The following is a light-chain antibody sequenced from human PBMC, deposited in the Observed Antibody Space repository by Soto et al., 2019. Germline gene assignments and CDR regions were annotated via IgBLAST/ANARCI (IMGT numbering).Light chain of an antibody. V-gene: IGKV3-20*01. CDR2: GAS. Sequence: VMTQSPLSLSVTLGQPASISCRSSQSLIYDDGDTYLAWYQQKSGQAPRLLIHGASNRATGIPDRFSGSGSGTDFTLTISRLEPEDFAVYYCQQYGRSSWTFGQGTKVDIK. CDR3: QQYGRSSWT. CDR1: QSLIYDDGDTY. J-gene: IGKJ1*01.